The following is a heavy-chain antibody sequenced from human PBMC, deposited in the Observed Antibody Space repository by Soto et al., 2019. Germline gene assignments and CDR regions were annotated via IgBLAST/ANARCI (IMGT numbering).Heavy chain of an antibody. CDR3: ARELRNTAMVYYYYYGMDV. CDR1: GFTFSSYA. D-gene: IGHD5-18*01. J-gene: IGHJ6*02. Sequence: VGSLRLSCAASGFTFSSYAMHWVRQAPGKGLKWVAVISYDGRNKYYADSVKGRLTISRDNSKNTLYLQMNSLRAEDTAVYYCARELRNTAMVYYYYYGMDVWGQGTTVTSP. CDR2: ISYDGRNK. V-gene: IGHV3-30*04.